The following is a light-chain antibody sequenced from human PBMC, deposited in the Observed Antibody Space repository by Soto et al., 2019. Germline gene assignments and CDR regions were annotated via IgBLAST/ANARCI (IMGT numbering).Light chain of an antibody. J-gene: IGLJ3*02. CDR1: SSDVGAYNY. CDR3: SSYTSSSTGV. CDR2: EVS. V-gene: IGLV2-14*01. Sequence: QSALTQPASVSGSPGQSITISCTGTSSDVGAYNYVSWYQQHPGKAPKLMIYEVSNRPSGVSNRFSGSKSSNTASLTISGLQAEDEADYYCSSYTSSSTGVFGGGTKLTVL.